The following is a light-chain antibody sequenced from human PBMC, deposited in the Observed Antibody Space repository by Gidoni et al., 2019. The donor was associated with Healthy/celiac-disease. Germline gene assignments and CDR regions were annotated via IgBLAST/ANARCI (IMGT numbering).Light chain of an antibody. V-gene: IGLV2-14*01. CDR3: SSYTSSSTRTV. CDR1: SSDVGGYNY. CDR2: HVS. Sequence: QSALTQPASVSVSPGQSITISCTGTSSDVGGYNYVSWYQQHPGKAPKLMIYHVSIRPSGVSNRFSGSKSGNTASLTISGLQAEDEADYYCSSYTSSSTRTVFGGGTKLTVL. J-gene: IGLJ3*02.